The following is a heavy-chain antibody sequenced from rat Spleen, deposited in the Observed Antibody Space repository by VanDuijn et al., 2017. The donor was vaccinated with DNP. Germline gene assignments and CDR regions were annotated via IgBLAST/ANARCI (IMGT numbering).Heavy chain of an antibody. CDR1: GSSITSNY. Sequence: EVQLQESGPGLVKPSQPLSLTCSVTGSSITSNYWGWIREFPGNKMEWIGHISYSGGTTYNPSLKSRIFITRDTSKNQFFLHLNSVSTEDTATYYCARWKIGPHYFDDWGQGVMVTVSS. J-gene: IGHJ2*01. D-gene: IGHD1-5*01. CDR3: ARWKIGPHYFDD. CDR2: ISYSGGT. V-gene: IGHV3-1*01.